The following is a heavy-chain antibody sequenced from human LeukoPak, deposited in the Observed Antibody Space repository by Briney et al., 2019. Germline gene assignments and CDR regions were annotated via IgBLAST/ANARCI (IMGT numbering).Heavy chain of an antibody. V-gene: IGHV4-59*01. CDR1: GGSISSYY. CDR2: VYYSDKT. Sequence: SETLSLTCTASGGSISSYYWSWLRQSPGKALEWIGYVYYSDKTHYNPSLKSRVFISVDTSQNQFSLRLSSVTAADTAVYYCARRIAAAGTRYWYFDLWGRGTLVTASS. D-gene: IGHD6-13*01. J-gene: IGHJ2*01. CDR3: ARRIAAAGTRYWYFDL.